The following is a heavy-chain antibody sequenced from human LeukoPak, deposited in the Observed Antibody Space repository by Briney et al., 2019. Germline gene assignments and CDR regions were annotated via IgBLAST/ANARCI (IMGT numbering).Heavy chain of an antibody. V-gene: IGHV4-34*01. CDR2: VHHSGST. CDR1: AGSFSGYF. Sequence: SETLSLTCAVYAGSFSGYFWSWIRQPPGKGLEWIGEVHHSGSTNYNPSLKSRVTISVDTSKNQFSLKLSSVTAADTAVYYCAREANSYYYYYMDVWGKGTTVTVSS. D-gene: IGHD1/OR15-1a*01. CDR3: AREANSYYYYYMDV. J-gene: IGHJ6*03.